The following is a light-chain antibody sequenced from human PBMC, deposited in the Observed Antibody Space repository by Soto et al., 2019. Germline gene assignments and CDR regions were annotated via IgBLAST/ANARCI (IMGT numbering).Light chain of an antibody. CDR1: SSDVGGYNY. J-gene: IGLJ1*01. CDR2: EVS. Sequence: QSALTQPASVSGSPGQSITISCTGTSSDVGGYNYVSWFQHHPGKAPKLIIYEVSYRPSGVSNRFSGSKSGDTASLTISGLQAEDEADYYCSSFTNNITSYALGNGTKLTVL. CDR3: SSFTNNITSYA. V-gene: IGLV2-14*01.